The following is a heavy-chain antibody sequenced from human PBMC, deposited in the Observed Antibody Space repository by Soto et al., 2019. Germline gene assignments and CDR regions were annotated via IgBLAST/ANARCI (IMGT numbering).Heavy chain of an antibody. CDR2: IIPIFGTA. D-gene: IGHD2-15*01. CDR1: GGTFSSYA. J-gene: IGHJ6*02. Sequence: QVQLVQSGAEVKKPGSSVKVSCKASGGTFSSYAISWVRQAPGQELEWMGGIIPIFGTANYAQKFQGRVTITADESTSTAYMELSSLRSDDTAVYYCARVLGYCSGGSCYSGYYYYGMDVWGQGTTVTVSS. V-gene: IGHV1-69*01. CDR3: ARVLGYCSGGSCYSGYYYYGMDV.